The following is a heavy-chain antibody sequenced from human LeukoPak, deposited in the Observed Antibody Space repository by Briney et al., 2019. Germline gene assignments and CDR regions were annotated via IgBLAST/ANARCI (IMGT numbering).Heavy chain of an antibody. D-gene: IGHD1-26*01. CDR3: AKGGPTGSNYFDF. CDR1: EFTFDNYA. V-gene: IGHV3-23*01. J-gene: IGHJ4*02. Sequence: GGSLRLSCAASEFTFDNYAMSWVRQAPGKGLEWVSVISGSGYYSYYADSVKGRFTVSRDNSKTTLYLQMNSLRADDTAVYYCAKGGPTGSNYFDFWGQGTLVTVSS. CDR2: ISGSGYYS.